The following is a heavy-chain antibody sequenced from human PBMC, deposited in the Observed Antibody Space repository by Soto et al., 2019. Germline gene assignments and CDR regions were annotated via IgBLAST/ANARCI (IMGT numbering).Heavy chain of an antibody. D-gene: IGHD6-19*01. V-gene: IGHV4-31*03. CDR3: ASGGDASGHHAFDV. CDR2: IYYSGST. J-gene: IGHJ3*01. CDR1: GGSISSGGYY. Sequence: SETLSLTCTVSGGSISSGGYYWSWIRQHPGKGLEWIGYIYYSGSTYYNPSLKSRVTISVDTSKNQFSLKLSSVTAADTAVYYCASGGDASGHHAFDVWGLGTMVTVSS.